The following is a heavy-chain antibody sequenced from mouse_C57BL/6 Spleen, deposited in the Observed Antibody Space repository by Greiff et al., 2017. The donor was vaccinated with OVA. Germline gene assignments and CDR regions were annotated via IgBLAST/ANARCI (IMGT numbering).Heavy chain of an antibody. CDR2: IDPSDSYT. J-gene: IGHJ2*01. Sequence: QVQLQQPGAELVKPGASVKLSCKASGYTFTSYWMQWVKQRPGQGLEWIGEIDPSDSYTNYNQKFKGKATLTVDTSSSTVYMQLSSLTSEDSAVYYCASYYGSRVFDYWGQGTTLTVSS. CDR3: ASYYGSRVFDY. V-gene: IGHV1-50*01. CDR1: GYTFTSYW. D-gene: IGHD1-1*01.